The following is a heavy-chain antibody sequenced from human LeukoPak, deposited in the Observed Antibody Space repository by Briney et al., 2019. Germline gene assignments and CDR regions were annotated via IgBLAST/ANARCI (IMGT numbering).Heavy chain of an antibody. Sequence: KPSETLSLTCTVSGGSISSSSYYWGWIRQPPGKGLEWIGSIYYSGSTYYNPSLKSRVTISVDTSKNQFSLKLSSVTAADTAVYYCAGAVDTASGYYFDYWGQGTLVTVSS. CDR2: IYYSGST. V-gene: IGHV4-39*07. CDR3: AGAVDTASGYYFDY. J-gene: IGHJ4*02. CDR1: GGSISSSSYY. D-gene: IGHD4-23*01.